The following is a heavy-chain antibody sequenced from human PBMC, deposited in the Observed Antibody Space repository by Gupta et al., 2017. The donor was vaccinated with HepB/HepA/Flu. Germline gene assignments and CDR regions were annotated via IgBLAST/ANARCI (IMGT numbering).Heavy chain of an antibody. Sequence: EVQLVESGGGLVQPGGSLRLSCAASGFTFSSYSMDWVRQAPGKGLEWGSYISSSSSTVYYADSVKGRCTISRDNAKNSLHLQMNTLRDEDTAVYYCARGKAAALFDPWGQGTLVTGSS. CDR3: ARGKAAALFDP. V-gene: IGHV3-48*02. D-gene: IGHD6-13*01. CDR2: ISSSSSTV. CDR1: GFTFSSYS. J-gene: IGHJ5*02.